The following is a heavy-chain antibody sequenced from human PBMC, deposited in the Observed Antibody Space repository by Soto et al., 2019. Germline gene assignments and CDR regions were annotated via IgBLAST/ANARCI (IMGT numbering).Heavy chain of an antibody. D-gene: IGHD2-8*01. CDR2: IRGGGDT. Sequence: EVQLLESGGGLAQPGGSLRLSCAPSGFPISSYAMSWVRQAPGKGLEWVSMIRGGGDTYYADSVKGRFTISRDNSKNTLYLQMNSLRAEDTAVYYCAKDRGESSNYPIFDYWGQGTLVTVSS. J-gene: IGHJ4*02. CDR3: AKDRGESSNYPIFDY. CDR1: GFPISSYA. V-gene: IGHV3-23*01.